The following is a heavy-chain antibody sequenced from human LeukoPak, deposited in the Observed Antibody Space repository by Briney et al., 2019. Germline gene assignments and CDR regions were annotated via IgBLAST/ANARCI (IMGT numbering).Heavy chain of an antibody. V-gene: IGHV1-2*02. CDR1: GYTFTGYY. J-gene: IGHJ4*02. CDR3: ARDPNYYGSGSYYLPYYFDY. CDR2: INPNSGGT. D-gene: IGHD3-10*01. Sequence: GASVKVSCKASGYTFTGYYMHWVRQAPGQGLEWMGWINPNSGGTNYAQKFQGRVTMTRDTSISTAYMELSRRRSDDTAVYYCARDPNYYGSGSYYLPYYFDYWGQGTLVTVSS.